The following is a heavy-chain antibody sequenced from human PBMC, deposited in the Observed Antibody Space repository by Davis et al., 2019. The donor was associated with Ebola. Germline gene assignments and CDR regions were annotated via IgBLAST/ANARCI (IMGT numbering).Heavy chain of an antibody. V-gene: IGHV3-33*01. Sequence: PGGSLRLSCAASGFTFSSYGMHWVRQAPGKGLEWVAVIWYDGSNKYYADSVKGRFTISRDNAKNSLYLQMNSLRAEDTAVYYCAREVYYYDSSGYYYVFDYWGQGTLVTVSS. CDR2: IWYDGSNK. CDR3: AREVYYYDSSGYYYVFDY. D-gene: IGHD3-22*01. J-gene: IGHJ4*02. CDR1: GFTFSSYG.